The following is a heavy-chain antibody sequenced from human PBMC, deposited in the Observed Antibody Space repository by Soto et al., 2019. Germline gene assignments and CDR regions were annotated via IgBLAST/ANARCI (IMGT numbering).Heavy chain of an antibody. V-gene: IGHV3-30*18. CDR2: ISYDGTNK. Sequence: QVQLVESGGGVVQPGRSLRLSCAASAFTFSSYGMHWVRQAPGKGLEWVAVISYDGTNKYYADSVKGRFTISRDNSKNTLYLQMNSLRAEDTAVYYCAKDLLRPGRAYGMDVWGQGTTVTVSS. J-gene: IGHJ6*02. CDR3: AKDLLRPGRAYGMDV. CDR1: AFTFSSYG.